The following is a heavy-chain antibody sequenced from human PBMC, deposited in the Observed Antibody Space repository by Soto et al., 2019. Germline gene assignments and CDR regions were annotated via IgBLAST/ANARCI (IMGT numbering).Heavy chain of an antibody. CDR1: GGTFSSYA. V-gene: IGHV1-69*01. Sequence: SVKVSCKASGGTFSSYAISWVRQAPGQGLEWMGGIIPIFGTANYAQKFQGRVTITADESTSTAYMELSSLRSEDTAVYYCARELAAAGNWFDPWGQGTLVTVSS. CDR2: IIPIFGTA. J-gene: IGHJ5*02. CDR3: ARELAAAGNWFDP. D-gene: IGHD6-13*01.